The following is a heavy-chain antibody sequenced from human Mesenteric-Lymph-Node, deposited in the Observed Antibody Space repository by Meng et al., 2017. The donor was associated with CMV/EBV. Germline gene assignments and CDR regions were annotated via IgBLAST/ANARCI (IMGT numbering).Heavy chain of an antibody. CDR2: INPRGGH. D-gene: IGHD6-25*01. Sequence: ASVKVSCKSSGYIFTDFYIHWVRQAPGQGPEWMGWINPRGGHMYAQKFQGSVTMAGDTSLNIAHLEVRGLKTDDTAMYYCARGALKQRLMGSPFDIWGQGTMVTVSS. CDR3: ARGALKQRLMGSPFDI. CDR1: GYIFTDFY. J-gene: IGHJ3*02. V-gene: IGHV1-2*02.